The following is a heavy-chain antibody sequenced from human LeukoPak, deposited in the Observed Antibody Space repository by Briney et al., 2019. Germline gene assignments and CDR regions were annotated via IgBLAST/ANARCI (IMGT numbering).Heavy chain of an antibody. D-gene: IGHD6-19*01. CDR3: ARREDSGWYRFDY. V-gene: IGHV4-59*08. J-gene: IGHJ4*02. CDR1: GGSVSSYY. Sequence: SETLSLTCTVSGGSVSSYYWSWIRQPPGKGLEWIGYIYYSGTTYYNPSLKSRVTKSLDTSKNQFSLKLSSVTAADTAVYYCARREDSGWYRFDYWGQGTLVTVSS. CDR2: IYYSGTT.